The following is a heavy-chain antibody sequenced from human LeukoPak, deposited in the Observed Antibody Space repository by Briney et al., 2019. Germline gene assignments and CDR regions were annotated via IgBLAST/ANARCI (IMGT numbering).Heavy chain of an antibody. Sequence: PRGALRHSCAASGFTFDDYAMSWVRPAPGKGLEWVAGINWNGGSRGYADSVKGRFTISRDNAKNSLYLQMNSLRAEDTALYYCARDGRYSNSWPDYWGQGTLVTVSS. CDR3: ARDGRYSNSWPDY. CDR2: INWNGGSR. J-gene: IGHJ4*02. V-gene: IGHV3-20*04. D-gene: IGHD6-13*01. CDR1: GFTFDDYA.